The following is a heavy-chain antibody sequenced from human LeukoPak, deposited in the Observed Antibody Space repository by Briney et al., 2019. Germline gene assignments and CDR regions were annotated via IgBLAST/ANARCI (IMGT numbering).Heavy chain of an antibody. J-gene: IGHJ4*02. D-gene: IGHD5-18*01. CDR3: ARRYSYGVDY. V-gene: IGHV4-38-2*01. CDR2: IYHSGTT. Sequence: SETLSLTCAVSGYSISSGYYWGWIRQPPGKGLERIGSIYHSGTTYYNPSLKSRVTISVDTSRNQFSLKLSSVTAADTAVYYCARRYSYGVDYWGQGTLVTVSS. CDR1: GYSISSGYY.